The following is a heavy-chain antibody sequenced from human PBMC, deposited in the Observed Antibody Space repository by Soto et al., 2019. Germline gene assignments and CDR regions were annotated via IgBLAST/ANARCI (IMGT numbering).Heavy chain of an antibody. D-gene: IGHD6-19*01. CDR1: GGSISSYY. CDR3: ARGLPGIAVALDAFDI. V-gene: IGHV4-59*08. CDR2: IYYSGST. Sequence: SETLSLTCTVSGGSISSYYWSWIRQPPGKGLEWIGYIYYSGSTNYNPSLKSRVTISVDTSKNQFSLKLSSVTAADTAVYYCARGLPGIAVALDAFDIWGQGTMVTVSS. J-gene: IGHJ3*02.